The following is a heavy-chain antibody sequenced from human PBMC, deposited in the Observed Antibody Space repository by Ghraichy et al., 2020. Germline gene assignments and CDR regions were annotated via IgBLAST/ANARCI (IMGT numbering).Heavy chain of an antibody. CDR1: GASISIYY. D-gene: IGHD3-22*01. J-gene: IGHJ4*02. CDR2: IYNSGTT. Sequence: SETLSLTCTVSGASISIYYWNWIRQPPGKGLEWIGYIYNSGTTNYNPSLKSRVTISVDTSKNQFSLNLSSVTAADTAVYYCAIGGPNYYDNSGWGQETLVTVSS. CDR3: AIGGPNYYDNSG. V-gene: IGHV4-59*01.